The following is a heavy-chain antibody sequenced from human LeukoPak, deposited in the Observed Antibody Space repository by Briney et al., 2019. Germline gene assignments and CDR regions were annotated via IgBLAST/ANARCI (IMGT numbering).Heavy chain of an antibody. V-gene: IGHV3-48*03. CDR3: AKDQGHFDY. CDR2: ISSSGSTI. Sequence: PGGSLRLSCAASGFTFRSYEMNWVRQAPGKGLEWVSYISSSGSTIYYADSVKGRFTISRDNAKNSLYPQMNSLRAEDTAVYFCAKDQGHFDYWGQGALVTVSS. CDR1: GFTFRSYE. J-gene: IGHJ4*02.